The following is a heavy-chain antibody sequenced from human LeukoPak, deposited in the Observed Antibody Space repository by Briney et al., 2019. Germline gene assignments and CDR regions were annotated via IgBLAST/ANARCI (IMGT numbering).Heavy chain of an antibody. D-gene: IGHD3-22*01. J-gene: IGHJ4*02. Sequence: EASVKVSCKVSGYTLTVLSMHWVRQAPGKGLEWMGGFDPEDGETIYAQKFQGRVTMTEDTSTDTAYMELSSLRSEDTAVYYCATSNYDSSGYYSPHFDYWGQGTLVTVSS. CDR3: ATSNYDSSGYYSPHFDY. CDR1: GYTLTVLS. V-gene: IGHV1-24*01. CDR2: FDPEDGET.